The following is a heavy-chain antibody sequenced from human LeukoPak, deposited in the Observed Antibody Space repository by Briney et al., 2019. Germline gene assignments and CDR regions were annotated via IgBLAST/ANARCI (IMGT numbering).Heavy chain of an antibody. V-gene: IGHV4-39*07. CDR3: ARVSSSWYQDWYFDL. J-gene: IGHJ2*01. CDR1: GGSINSNGYY. Sequence: PSETLSLTCTVSGGSINSNGYYWSWIRQPPGKGLEWIGEINHSGSTNYNPSLKSRVTISVDTSKNQFSLKLSSVTAADTAVYYCARVSSSWYQDWYFDLWGRGTLVTVSS. D-gene: IGHD6-13*01. CDR2: INHSGST.